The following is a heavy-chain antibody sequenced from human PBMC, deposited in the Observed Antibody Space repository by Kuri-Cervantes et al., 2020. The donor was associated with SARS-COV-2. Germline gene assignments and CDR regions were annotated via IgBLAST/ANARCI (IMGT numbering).Heavy chain of an antibody. CDR1: GYTFTGYY. J-gene: IGHJ6*02. CDR2: INPNSGGT. D-gene: IGHD6-6*01. Sequence: ASVKVSCKASGYTFTGYYMHWVRQAPGQGLEWMGWINPNSGGTNYAQKFQGRVTMTRNTSISTAYMELSSLRSEDTAVYYCARGEERAARGNYYYYYGMDVWGQGTTVTVSS. CDR3: ARGEERAARGNYYYYYGMDV. V-gene: IGHV1-2*02.